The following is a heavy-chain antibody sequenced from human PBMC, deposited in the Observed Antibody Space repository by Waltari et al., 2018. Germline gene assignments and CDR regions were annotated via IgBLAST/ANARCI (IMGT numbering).Heavy chain of an antibody. Sequence: QVQLVQSGAEVKKPGSSVKVSCKASGGTFSRYAISWLRQAPGQGLEWMGGIIPIFGTANYAQKFQGRVTITADESTSTAYMELSSLRSEDTAVYYCAREGDRYGPFDPWGQGTLVTVSS. V-gene: IGHV1-69*01. CDR1: GGTFSRYA. D-gene: IGHD3-16*01. CDR2: IIPIFGTA. CDR3: AREGDRYGPFDP. J-gene: IGHJ5*02.